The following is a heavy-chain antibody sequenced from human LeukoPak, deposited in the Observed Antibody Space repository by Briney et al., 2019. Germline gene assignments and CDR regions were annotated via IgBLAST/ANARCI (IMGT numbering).Heavy chain of an antibody. CDR2: INHSGST. Sequence: SETLSLTCAVYGGSFSGYYWSWIRQPPGKGLEWIGEINHSGSTNYNPSLKSRVTISVDTSKNQFSLKLSSVTAADTAVYYCARRVPGYCSSTSCYPFDYWSQRTLVTVSA. CDR3: ARRVPGYCSSTSCYPFDY. J-gene: IGHJ4*02. D-gene: IGHD2-2*01. CDR1: GGSFSGYY. V-gene: IGHV4-34*01.